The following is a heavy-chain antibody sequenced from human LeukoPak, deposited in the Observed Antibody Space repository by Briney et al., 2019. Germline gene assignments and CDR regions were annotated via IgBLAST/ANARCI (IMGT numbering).Heavy chain of an antibody. V-gene: IGHV4-39*07. D-gene: IGHD2-2*01. CDR3: ARRVVPAARWFDP. Sequence: SETLSLTCTVSGGSINSTSYYWGWIRQPPGKGLEWIGSIYYGGSTYYNPSLKSRVTISVDTSKNQFSLKLSSVTAADTAVYYCARRVVPAARWFDPWGQGTLVTVSS. CDR1: GGSINSTSYY. CDR2: IYYGGST. J-gene: IGHJ5*02.